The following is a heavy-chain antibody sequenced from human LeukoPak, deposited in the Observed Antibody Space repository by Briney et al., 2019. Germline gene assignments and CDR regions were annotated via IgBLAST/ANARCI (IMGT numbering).Heavy chain of an antibody. V-gene: IGHV3-23*01. CDR1: GFTFSSYA. CDR3: AKGVRGVIRDAFDV. J-gene: IGHJ3*01. Sequence: PGGSLRLSCAASGFTFSSYAMSWVRQPPGKGLEWVSGISGSSGITSYADSVKGRFTISRDNSKNMVYLQMNGLRAEDTAVYYCAKGVRGVIRDAFDVWGQGTMVTVSS. CDR2: ISGSSGIT. D-gene: IGHD3-10*01.